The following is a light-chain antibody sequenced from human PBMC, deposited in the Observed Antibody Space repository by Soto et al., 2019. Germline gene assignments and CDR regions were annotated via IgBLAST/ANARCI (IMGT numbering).Light chain of an antibody. Sequence: DIVMTQSPDSLAVSLGERATINCKSSQSVLYNSNNKDYLAWYQQKPGQPPKLLIYWASTRESGVPDRFSGGGSGKDFTLTISSLQAEDVAVYYCLQYYSTPRTFGQGTKVEIK. V-gene: IGKV4-1*01. CDR1: QSVLYNSNNKDY. CDR3: LQYYSTPRT. J-gene: IGKJ1*01. CDR2: WAS.